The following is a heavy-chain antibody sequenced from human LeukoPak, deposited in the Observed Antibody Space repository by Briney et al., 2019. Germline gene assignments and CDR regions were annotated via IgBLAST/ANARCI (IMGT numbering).Heavy chain of an antibody. J-gene: IGHJ4*02. CDR2: IKQDGSEK. CDR1: GFTFSSYW. V-gene: IGHV3-7*01. CDR3: ARAPGYCSSTSCYVWEDY. D-gene: IGHD2-2*01. Sequence: GGSLRLSCAASGFTFSSYWMSWVRQAPGKGLEWVANIKQDGSEKYYVDSVKGRFTISRDNAKNSLYLQMNSLRAEDTAVYYCARAPGYCSSTSCYVWEDYWGQGTLVTVSS.